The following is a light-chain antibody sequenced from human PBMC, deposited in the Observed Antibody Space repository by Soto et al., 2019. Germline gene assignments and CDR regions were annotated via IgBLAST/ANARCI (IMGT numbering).Light chain of an antibody. J-gene: IGKJ1*01. Sequence: EIVLTQSPGTLSLSPGEGATLSCRASQIVSSNYLAWYQHKPGQAPRLLIYGASSRATGIPDRFSGSGSGTDFTLTIGRLEPEDFAVYYCHQYGISPPRKFGQGTKVDIK. CDR3: HQYGISPPRK. CDR1: QIVSSNY. CDR2: GAS. V-gene: IGKV3-20*01.